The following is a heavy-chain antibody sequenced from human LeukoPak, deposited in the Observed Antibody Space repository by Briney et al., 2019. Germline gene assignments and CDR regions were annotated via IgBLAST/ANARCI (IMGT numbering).Heavy chain of an antibody. V-gene: IGHV3-30*18. Sequence: GGSLRLSCAASGFTFSSYGMHWVRQAPGKGLEWVAVISYDGSNKYYADSVKGRFTISRDNSKNTLYLQMNSLRAEDTAVYYCAKGQGYYFDYWGQGTLVTVSS. CDR1: GFTFSSYG. J-gene: IGHJ4*02. CDR2: ISYDGSNK. CDR3: AKGQGYYFDY.